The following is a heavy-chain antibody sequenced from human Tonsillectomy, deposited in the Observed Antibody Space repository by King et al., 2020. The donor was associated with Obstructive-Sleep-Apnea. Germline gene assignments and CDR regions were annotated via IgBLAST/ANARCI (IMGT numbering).Heavy chain of an antibody. CDR1: GGSISSYY. D-gene: IGHD5-18*01. Sequence: HVQLQESGPGLVKPSETLSLTCTVSGGSISSYYWSWIRQPPGKGLEWSGYIYYSGNTNYNPSLKSRVTISSDTSKNQFSLRLSSVTAADTAVYYCATQGYSYGPFDYWGQGTLVTVSS. V-gene: IGHV4-59*01. CDR2: IYYSGNT. J-gene: IGHJ4*02. CDR3: ATQGYSYGPFDY.